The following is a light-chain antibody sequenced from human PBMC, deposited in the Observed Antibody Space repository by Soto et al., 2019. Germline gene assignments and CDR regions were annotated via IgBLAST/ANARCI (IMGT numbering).Light chain of an antibody. CDR1: SSDVGSYNL. Sequence: QSALTQPASLSGSPGQSITISCTGTSSDVGSYNLVSWYQQHPGKAPKLMIYEGSKRPSGVSNRFSGSKSGNTASLTISGLQAEDEADYYCCSYAGRSSLLFGTGIKFTVL. CDR2: EGS. V-gene: IGLV2-23*01. CDR3: CSYAGRSSLL. J-gene: IGLJ1*01.